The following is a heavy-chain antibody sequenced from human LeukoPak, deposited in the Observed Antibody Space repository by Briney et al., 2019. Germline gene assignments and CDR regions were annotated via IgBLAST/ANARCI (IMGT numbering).Heavy chain of an antibody. D-gene: IGHD5-24*01. CDR2: IIPIFGTA. Sequence: GASVKVSCKASGGTFSSYAISWVRQAPGQVLEWMGGIIPIFGTANYAQKFQGRVTITTDESTSTAYMELSSLRSEDTAVYYCARSPVRWLPFDYWGQGTLVTVSS. V-gene: IGHV1-69*05. CDR1: GGTFSSYA. CDR3: ARSPVRWLPFDY. J-gene: IGHJ4*02.